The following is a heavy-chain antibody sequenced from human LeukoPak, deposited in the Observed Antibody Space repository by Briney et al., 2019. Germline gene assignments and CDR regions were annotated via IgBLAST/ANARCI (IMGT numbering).Heavy chain of an antibody. CDR2: INTYNGNT. J-gene: IGHJ4*02. D-gene: IGHD5-18*01. CDR1: GYTFPSYG. Sequence: GASVKVSCKTSGYTFPSYGISWVRQAPGQGLEWLGWINTYNGNTNYAQNLQGRVTLTTDTSTSTAYMELTSLRSDDTAVYYCARGPGIQLWYPPDYWGQGTLVTVSS. V-gene: IGHV1-18*01. CDR3: ARGPGIQLWYPPDY.